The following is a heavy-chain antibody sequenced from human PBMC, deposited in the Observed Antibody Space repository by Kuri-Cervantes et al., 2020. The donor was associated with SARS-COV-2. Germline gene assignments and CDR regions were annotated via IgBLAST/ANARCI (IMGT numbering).Heavy chain of an antibody. CDR1: GFTFSSYG. V-gene: IGHV3-33*06. Sequence: GGSLRLSCAASGFTFSSYGMHWVRQAPGKGLEWVAVIWYDGSNKYYADSVKGRFTISRDNSKNTLYLQMTGLRAEDTAVYFCAKGSTAGSWTNFDYWGQGTLVTVSS. CDR3: AKGSTAGSWTNFDY. D-gene: IGHD6-13*01. J-gene: IGHJ4*02. CDR2: IWYDGSNK.